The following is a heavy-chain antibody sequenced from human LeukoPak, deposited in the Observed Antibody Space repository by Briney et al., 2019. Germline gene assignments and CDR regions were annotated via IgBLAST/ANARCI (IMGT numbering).Heavy chain of an antibody. Sequence: ASVKVSCKASGYTFTSYAMHWVRQAPGQRLEWMGWINAGNGNTKYSQKFQGRVTITRDTSASTAYMKLSSLRSDDTAVYYCARDAPWCSGGSCYPDYWGQGTLVTVSS. CDR1: GYTFTSYA. V-gene: IGHV1-3*01. D-gene: IGHD2-15*01. CDR2: INAGNGNT. CDR3: ARDAPWCSGGSCYPDY. J-gene: IGHJ4*02.